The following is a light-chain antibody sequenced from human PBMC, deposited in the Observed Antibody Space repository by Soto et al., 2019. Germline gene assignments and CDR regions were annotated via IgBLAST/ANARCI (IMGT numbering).Light chain of an antibody. CDR2: EVS. J-gene: IGLJ2*01. V-gene: IGLV2-8*01. Sequence: QSALTQPPSASGSPGQSVTISCTGTSSDVGGYDYVSWYQQHPGKAPKLMFYEVSKRPSGVPDRFSGSKSGNTASLTVSVLQAEDEADYYCSSYAGSNNLVFGGGTKLTVL. CDR3: SSYAGSNNLV. CDR1: SSDVGGYDY.